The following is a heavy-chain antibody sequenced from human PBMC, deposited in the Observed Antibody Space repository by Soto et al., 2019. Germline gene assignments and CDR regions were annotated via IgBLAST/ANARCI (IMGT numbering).Heavy chain of an antibody. Sequence: EVQLVESGGGLVEPGGSLRLSCAASGFSFPNAGMPWVLQAPGKGLAWVGRITNNETGAATKDAAHVKGRFTISRDDAENIVYLQMDSLQTEDTAVYYCTPGRFGSYEWYFDYWGQGTLVTVSS. CDR1: GFSFPNAG. CDR2: ITNNETGAAT. V-gene: IGHV3-15*06. J-gene: IGHJ4*02. D-gene: IGHD3-3*01. CDR3: TPGRFGSYEWYFDY.